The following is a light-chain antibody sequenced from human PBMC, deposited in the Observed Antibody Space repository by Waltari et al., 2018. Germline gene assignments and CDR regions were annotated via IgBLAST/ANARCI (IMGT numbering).Light chain of an antibody. CDR1: SSNIGSNY. Sequence: QSVVTQPPSASGTPGQRVTISCSGSSSNIGSNYVYWFQQLPGTAPKLLIYRHNTRPPGVPDRFPGPKSGTSASLAISGLRSEDEADYYCAAWDDSLSGPVFGGGTKLTVL. CDR2: RHN. V-gene: IGLV1-47*01. CDR3: AAWDDSLSGPV. J-gene: IGLJ2*01.